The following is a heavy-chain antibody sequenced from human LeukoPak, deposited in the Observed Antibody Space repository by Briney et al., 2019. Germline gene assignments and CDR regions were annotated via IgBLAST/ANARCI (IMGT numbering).Heavy chain of an antibody. V-gene: IGHV3-48*01. J-gene: IGHJ4*02. CDR1: GFTFSSYS. Sequence: GGSLRLSCAASGFTFSSYSMNWVRQAPGKGLEWVSYISSSSSAIYYADSVKGRFTISRDNAKNSLYLQMNSLRAEDTAVYYCAKAYYYDSSGYLDYWGQGTLVTVSS. CDR2: ISSSSSAI. CDR3: AKAYYYDSSGYLDY. D-gene: IGHD3-22*01.